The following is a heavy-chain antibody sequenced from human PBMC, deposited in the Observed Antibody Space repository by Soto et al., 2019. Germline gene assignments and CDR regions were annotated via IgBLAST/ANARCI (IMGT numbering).Heavy chain of an antibody. CDR3: ARRYGYSFDY. D-gene: IGHD1-1*01. V-gene: IGHV4-59*08. Sequence: QVQLQESGPGLVKPSETLSLTCTVSGGSISSYYWSWIRQPPGKGLEWIGYTYYSGSTNYNPSLKSRVTISVDTSKIQSSPKLSSVTAADTAVYFCARRYGYSFDYWGQGTLVTVSS. J-gene: IGHJ4*02. CDR2: TYYSGST. CDR1: GGSISSYY.